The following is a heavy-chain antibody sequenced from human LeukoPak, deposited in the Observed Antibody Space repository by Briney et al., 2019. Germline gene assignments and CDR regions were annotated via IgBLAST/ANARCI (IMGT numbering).Heavy chain of an antibody. J-gene: IGHJ4*02. CDR1: GGSFSGYY. V-gene: IGHV4-34*01. CDR2: INHSGST. D-gene: IGHD2-8*01. CDR3: ARAARYCTNGVCDGWIDY. Sequence: PSETLSLTCAVYGGSFSGYYWSWIRQPPGEGLEWIGEINHSGSTNYNPSLKSRVTISVDTSKNQFSLKLSSVTAADTAVYYCARAARYCTNGVCDGWIDYWGQGTLVTVSS.